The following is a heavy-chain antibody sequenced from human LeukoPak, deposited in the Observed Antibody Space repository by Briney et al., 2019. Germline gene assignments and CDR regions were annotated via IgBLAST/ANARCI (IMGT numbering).Heavy chain of an antibody. CDR3: ATGYLVTAGLMDV. D-gene: IGHD6-13*01. Sequence: ASVNVSCKVCGYTLTELSMFWLRQAPGKGLEWMGSFDPEDGKPVYAQKFQGRVTMTEDTSTDTASLELSSMRSEDTALYYCATGYLVTAGLMDVWGHGTTVTVSS. CDR2: FDPEDGKP. CDR1: GYTLTELS. J-gene: IGHJ6*02. V-gene: IGHV1-24*01.